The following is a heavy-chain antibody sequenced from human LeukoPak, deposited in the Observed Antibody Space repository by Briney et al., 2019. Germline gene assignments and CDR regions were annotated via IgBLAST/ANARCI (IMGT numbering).Heavy chain of an antibody. J-gene: IGHJ5*02. D-gene: IGHD2-8*01. CDR2: INSDGSTI. Sequence: GGSLRLSCAASGFTFSSFWMHWVRQAPGKGLLWVSRINSDGSTISYADSVKGRFTISRDNAKNTLYLQMNSLRAEDTAVYYCAREIMVSGAWGQGTPVTVSS. CDR1: GFTFSSFW. V-gene: IGHV3-74*01. CDR3: AREIMVSGA.